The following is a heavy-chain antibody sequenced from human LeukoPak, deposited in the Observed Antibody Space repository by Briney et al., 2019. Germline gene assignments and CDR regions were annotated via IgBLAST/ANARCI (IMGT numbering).Heavy chain of an antibody. Sequence: SETLSLTCTVSGGSISSGGYYWSWIRQHPGKGLEWIGYIYYSGSTYYNPSLKSRVTISVDTSKNQFSLKLSSVTAADTAVYYCAREIAGYYYYYMDVWGKGTTVTVSS. V-gene: IGHV4-31*03. CDR3: AREIAGYYYYYMDV. J-gene: IGHJ6*03. CDR1: GGSISSGGYY. CDR2: IYYSGST. D-gene: IGHD2-21*01.